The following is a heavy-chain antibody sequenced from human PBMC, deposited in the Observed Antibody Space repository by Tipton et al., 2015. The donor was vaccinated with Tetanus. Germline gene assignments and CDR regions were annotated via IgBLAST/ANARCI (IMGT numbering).Heavy chain of an antibody. Sequence: QSGAEVKKPGESLKISCEGSGYSFNIYWIAWVRQMPGKGLEWMGIIYPGDSDTRYSPSFEGQVTISADKSITTAYLQWSSLKASDPGIYYCAKVSAPGTTATGNFDYWGQGTPVTVSS. CDR3: AKVSAPGTTATGNFDY. V-gene: IGHV5-51*01. J-gene: IGHJ4*02. CDR2: IYPGDSDT. D-gene: IGHD1-1*01. CDR1: GYSFNIYW.